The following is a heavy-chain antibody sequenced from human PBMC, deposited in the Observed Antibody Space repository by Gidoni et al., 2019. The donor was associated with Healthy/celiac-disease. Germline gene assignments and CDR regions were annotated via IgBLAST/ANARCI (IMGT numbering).Heavy chain of an antibody. V-gene: IGHV4-34*01. CDR2: INHSGST. D-gene: IGHD2-21*01. Sequence: QVQLQQWGAGLLKPSETLSLTCAVYGGSFSGYYWSWIRHPPGKGLAWIGEINHSGSTNYNPSLKSRVTISVDTSKNQFSLKLSSVTAADTAVYYCASRAREIATAIDYWGQGTLVTVSS. CDR3: ASRAREIATAIDY. J-gene: IGHJ4*02. CDR1: GGSFSGYY.